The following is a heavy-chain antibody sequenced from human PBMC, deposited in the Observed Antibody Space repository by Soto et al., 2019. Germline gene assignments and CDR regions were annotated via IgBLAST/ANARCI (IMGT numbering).Heavy chain of an antibody. CDR3: ARGPLTYYYDSSGYSLFDY. Sequence: ASVKVSCKASGYTFTSYAMHWVRQAPGQRLEWMGWINAGNGNTKYSQKFQGRVTITRDTSASTAYMELSSLRSEDTAVYYCARGPLTYYYDSSGYSLFDYWGQGTLVTVSS. CDR1: GYTFTSYA. D-gene: IGHD3-22*01. J-gene: IGHJ4*02. V-gene: IGHV1-3*01. CDR2: INAGNGNT.